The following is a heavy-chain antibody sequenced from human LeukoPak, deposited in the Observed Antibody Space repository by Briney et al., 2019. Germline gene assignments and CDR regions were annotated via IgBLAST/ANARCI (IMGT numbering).Heavy chain of an antibody. CDR3: TTYWFDS. CDR1: GLTFSASA. CDR2: IRTKPNSYAT. Sequence: GGSLKLSCAASGLTFSASAMHWVRQASGKGLEWVGHIRTKPNSYATAYTASLKGRFTISRDDSKNTAYLQMNSLKTEDTAVYYCTTYWFDSWGQGTLVTVSS. J-gene: IGHJ5*01. V-gene: IGHV3-73*01.